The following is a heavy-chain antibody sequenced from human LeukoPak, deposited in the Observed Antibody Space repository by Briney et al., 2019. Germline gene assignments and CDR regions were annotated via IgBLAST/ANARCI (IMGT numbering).Heavy chain of an antibody. J-gene: IGHJ4*02. CDR3: AKWNGYADY. D-gene: IGHD5-12*01. CDR2: IRSNGGTT. Sequence: PGGTLRLSCAVSGFTFSSYGMTWVRQAPGKGLEWVSTIRSNGGTTYYADSVKGRFTISRDNSKNTVYLQMNSLRAEDSALYYCAKWNGYADYWGRGTLVTVSS. V-gene: IGHV3-23*01. CDR1: GFTFSSYG.